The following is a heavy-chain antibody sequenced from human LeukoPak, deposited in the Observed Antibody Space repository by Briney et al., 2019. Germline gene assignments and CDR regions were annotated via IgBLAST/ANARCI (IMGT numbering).Heavy chain of an antibody. V-gene: IGHV1-69*13. Sequence: ASVKVSCKASGGTFSSYAISWVRQAPGQGLEWMGGIIPIFGTANYAQKFQGRVTITADESTSTAYMELSSLRSEDTAVYYCATGLNIVGATPAPSQFDYWGQGTLVTVSS. CDR1: GGTFSSYA. CDR2: IIPIFGTA. CDR3: ATGLNIVGATPAPSQFDY. J-gene: IGHJ4*02. D-gene: IGHD1-26*01.